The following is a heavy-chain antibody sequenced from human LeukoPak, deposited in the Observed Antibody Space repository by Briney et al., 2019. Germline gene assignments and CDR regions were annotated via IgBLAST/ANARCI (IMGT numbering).Heavy chain of an antibody. D-gene: IGHD6-19*01. CDR2: IYSGGST. Sequence: PGGSLVLSCAASGFLVSSNYMSWVRQDPGRGLEGVSVIYSGGSTYYADSVTVRFTISRDNAKNTLYLQMNSLRAEDTAVYYCANTDIAVAGNFDYWGQGTLVTVSS. CDR3: ANTDIAVAGNFDY. J-gene: IGHJ4*02. CDR1: GFLVSSNY. V-gene: IGHV3-53*01.